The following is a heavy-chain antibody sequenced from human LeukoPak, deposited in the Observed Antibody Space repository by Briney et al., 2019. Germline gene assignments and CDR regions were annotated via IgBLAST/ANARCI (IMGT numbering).Heavy chain of an antibody. Sequence: GGSLRLSCAASGFTFRSYEMNWVRQAPGKGLEWVSYISSSGSTIYYADSVKGRFTISRDNAKNSLYLQMNSLRAEDTAVYYCAKIAAAGTWEVWFDPWGQGTLVTVSS. J-gene: IGHJ5*02. V-gene: IGHV3-48*03. CDR1: GFTFRSYE. D-gene: IGHD6-13*01. CDR3: AKIAAAGTWEVWFDP. CDR2: ISSSGSTI.